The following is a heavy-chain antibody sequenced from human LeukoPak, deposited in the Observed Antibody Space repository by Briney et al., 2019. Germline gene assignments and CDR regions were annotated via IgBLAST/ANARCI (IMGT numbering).Heavy chain of an antibody. J-gene: IGHJ5*02. CDR3: ARGRMGLHRFDP. V-gene: IGHV1-69*13. CDR1: GGSFSSYV. CDR2: IIPIFGTA. Sequence: SVKVSCKASGGSFSSYVISWVRQAPGQGLEWMGGIIPIFGTANYAQEFQGRVTITADESTSTAYMELSSLRSEDTAVYYCARGRMGLHRFDPWGQGTLVTVSS. D-gene: IGHD4/OR15-4a*01.